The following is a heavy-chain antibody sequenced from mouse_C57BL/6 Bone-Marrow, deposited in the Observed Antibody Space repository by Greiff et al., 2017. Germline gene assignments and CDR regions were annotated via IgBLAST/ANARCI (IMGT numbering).Heavy chain of an antibody. CDR3: ARQDYDGSSYRYFDV. CDR1: GYTFTSYW. D-gene: IGHD1-1*01. V-gene: IGHV1-53*01. J-gene: IGHJ1*03. CDR2: INPSNGGT. Sequence: QVQLQQSGTELVKPGASVKLSCKASGYTFTSYWMHWVKQRPGQGLEWIGNINPSNGGTNYNEKFKSKATLTVDKSSSTAYMQLSSLTSEDSAVXYCARQDYDGSSYRYFDVWGTGTTVTVSS.